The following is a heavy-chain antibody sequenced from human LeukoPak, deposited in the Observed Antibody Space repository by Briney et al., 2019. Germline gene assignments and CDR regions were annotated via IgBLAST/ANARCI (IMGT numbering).Heavy chain of an antibody. CDR3: TTDVVAPFDY. V-gene: IGHV3-74*01. Sequence: GGSLRLSCAASGFTFSSYWMHWVRQVPGKGLVWVSRIDNDGSSTLYADSVKGRFTISRDNAKNTVHLQMNSLRAEDTAVHYCTTDVVAPFDYWGQGTLVTVSS. CDR2: IDNDGSST. D-gene: IGHD2-21*01. J-gene: IGHJ4*02. CDR1: GFTFSSYW.